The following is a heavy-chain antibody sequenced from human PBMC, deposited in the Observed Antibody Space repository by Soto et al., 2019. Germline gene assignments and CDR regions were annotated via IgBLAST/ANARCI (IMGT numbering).Heavy chain of an antibody. CDR1: GYSFTNYW. CDR2: IDPSDSYT. V-gene: IGHV5-10-1*01. CDR3: ARRVPRWYPYDS. D-gene: IGHD5-18*01. Sequence: GESLKISCKGSGYSFTNYWISWVRQTPGKGLEWMGRIDPSDSYTNYSPSFQGHVTISADKSINTAYLQWSSLKTSDTAIFYCARRVPRWYPYDSWGQGTMVTVSS. J-gene: IGHJ3*01.